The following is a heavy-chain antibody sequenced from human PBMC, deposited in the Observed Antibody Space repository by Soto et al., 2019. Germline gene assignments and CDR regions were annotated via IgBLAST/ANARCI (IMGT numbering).Heavy chain of an antibody. CDR3: ARPRYDSSGTPFDH. D-gene: IGHD3-22*01. V-gene: IGHV3-74*01. CDR1: GFTFSSYW. Sequence: EVPLVESGGGLVQPGGSLRLSCAASGFTFSSYWMHWVRQAPGKGLVRVSRINSDGSSTSYADSVKGRFIISRDNAKNTLYLQMNSLRAEDTAVYYCARPRYDSSGTPFDHWGQGTLVTVSS. J-gene: IGHJ4*02. CDR2: INSDGSST.